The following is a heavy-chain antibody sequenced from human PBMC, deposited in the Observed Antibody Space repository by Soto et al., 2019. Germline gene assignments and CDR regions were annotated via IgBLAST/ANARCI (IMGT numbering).Heavy chain of an antibody. CDR2: ISSSSSYI. J-gene: IGHJ6*02. CDR3: ARDLDRTELRYFDWFPGTYSGMDV. D-gene: IGHD3-9*01. V-gene: IGHV3-21*01. Sequence: PGGSLRLSCAASGFTFSSYSMNWVRQAPGKGLEWVSSISSSSSYIYYADSVKGRFTISRDNAKNSLYLQMNSLRAEDTAVYYCARDLDRTELRYFDWFPGTYSGMDVWGQGTTVTVSS. CDR1: GFTFSSYS.